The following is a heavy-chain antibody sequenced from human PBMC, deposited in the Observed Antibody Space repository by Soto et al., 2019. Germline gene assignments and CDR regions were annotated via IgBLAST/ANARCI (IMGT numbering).Heavy chain of an antibody. Sequence: QITLKESGPTLVKPTQTLTLTCTFSGFSLSTSGVGVGWIRQPPGKALEWLALIYWDDDKRYSPSLKSRLTIXKGXSKNQVVLTMTNMDPVDTATYYCAAYHVRSYGFGYWGQGTLVTVSS. CDR1: GFSLSTSGVG. V-gene: IGHV2-5*02. J-gene: IGHJ4*02. CDR2: IYWDDDK. D-gene: IGHD5-18*01. CDR3: AAYHVRSYGFGY.